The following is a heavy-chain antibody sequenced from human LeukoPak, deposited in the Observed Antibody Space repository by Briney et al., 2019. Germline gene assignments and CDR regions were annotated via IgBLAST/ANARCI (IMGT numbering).Heavy chain of an antibody. CDR3: ARGQQLGF. CDR2: IKQDGSEK. Sequence: GGSLRLSCAASGFTFGNYWMSWVRQAPGKGLEWVANIKQDGSEKYYVDSVKGRFTISRDNAKNSLYLQMNSLRAEDTAVYYCARGQQLGFWGQGTLVTVSS. J-gene: IGHJ4*02. CDR1: GFTFGNYW. D-gene: IGHD6-13*01. V-gene: IGHV3-7*01.